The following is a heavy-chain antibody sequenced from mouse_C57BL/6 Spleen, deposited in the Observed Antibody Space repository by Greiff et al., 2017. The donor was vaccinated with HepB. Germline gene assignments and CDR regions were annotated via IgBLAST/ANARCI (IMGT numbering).Heavy chain of an antibody. D-gene: IGHD2-1*01. V-gene: IGHV1-5*01. Sequence: DVQLQESGTVLARPGASVKMSCKTSGYTFTSYWMHWVKQRPGQGLEWIGAIYPGNSDTSYNQKFKGKAKLTAVTSASTAYMELSSLTNEDSAVYYCTREDYGNYDYFDYWGQGTTLTVSS. J-gene: IGHJ2*01. CDR1: GYTFTSYW. CDR3: TREDYGNYDYFDY. CDR2: IYPGNSDT.